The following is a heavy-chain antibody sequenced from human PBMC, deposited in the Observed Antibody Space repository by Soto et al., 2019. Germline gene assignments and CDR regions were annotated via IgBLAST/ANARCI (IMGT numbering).Heavy chain of an antibody. CDR1: GFTFTSYA. CDR3: ASDSTSSSY. V-gene: IGHV3-23*01. D-gene: IGHD6-6*01. J-gene: IGHJ4*02. Sequence: GGSLRLSCAASGFTFTSYAMNWVRRAPGKGLEWVSSISRSGSGTYYADSVKGRFTISRDNSNNTLYLQMSSLRAEDTAVYYCASDSTSSSYWGQGTQVTVSS. CDR2: ISRSGSGT.